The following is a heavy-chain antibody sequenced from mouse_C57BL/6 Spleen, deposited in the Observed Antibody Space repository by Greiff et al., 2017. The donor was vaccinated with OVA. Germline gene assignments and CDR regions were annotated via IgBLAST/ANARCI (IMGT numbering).Heavy chain of an antibody. J-gene: IGHJ2*01. CDR3: ARSDYGSSYEGYFDY. D-gene: IGHD1-1*01. Sequence: VQLQQSVAELVRPGASVKLSCTASGFNIKNTYMHWVKQRPEQGLEWIGRIDPANGNTKYAPKFQGKATITADTSSNTAYLQLSSLTSEDTAIYYCARSDYGSSYEGYFDYWGQGTTLTVSS. CDR2: IDPANGNT. CDR1: GFNIKNTY. V-gene: IGHV14-3*01.